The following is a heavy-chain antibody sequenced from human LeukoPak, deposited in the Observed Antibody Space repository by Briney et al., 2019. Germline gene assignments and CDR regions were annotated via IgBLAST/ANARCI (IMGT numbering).Heavy chain of an antibody. Sequence: GASVKVSCKASGGTFSSYAISWVRRAPGQGLEWMGGIIPIFGTANYAQKFQGRVTITADESTSTAYMELSSLRSEDTAVYYCARDEGYCSSTSCYGTYWGQGTLVTVSS. V-gene: IGHV1-69*13. CDR2: IIPIFGTA. CDR3: ARDEGYCSSTSCYGTY. D-gene: IGHD2-2*01. CDR1: GGTFSSYA. J-gene: IGHJ4*02.